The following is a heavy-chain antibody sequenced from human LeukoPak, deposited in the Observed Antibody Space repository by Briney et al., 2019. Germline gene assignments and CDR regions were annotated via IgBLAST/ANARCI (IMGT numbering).Heavy chain of an antibody. D-gene: IGHD5-12*01. V-gene: IGHV3-23*01. J-gene: IGHJ4*02. CDR2: ITGSGGST. Sequence: GGSLRLSFAASGFTFSNYAMTWVRQAQGKGLQWVSVITGSGGSTYYADSVKGRFAISRDNSKNTLYLQMNSLRAEDTAVYYCATLMRGPTGYSGYGGEDYWGQGTLVTVSS. CDR3: ATLMRGPTGYSGYGGEDY. CDR1: GFTFSNYA.